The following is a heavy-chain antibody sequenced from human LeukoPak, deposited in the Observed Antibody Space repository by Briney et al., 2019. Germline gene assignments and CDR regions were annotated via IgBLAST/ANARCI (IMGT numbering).Heavy chain of an antibody. J-gene: IGHJ4*02. D-gene: IGHD3-10*01. CDR2: ISSSGSTI. CDR3: ARAYGSGNNIDH. V-gene: IGHV3-11*01. Sequence: PGGSLRLSCAASGFTFSDYYMSWIRQAPGKGLEWVSYISSSGSTIYYADSVKGRFTVSRDKAKKSLYLQINSLRAEDTAVYYCARAYGSGNNIDHWGQGTLVTVSS. CDR1: GFTFSDYY.